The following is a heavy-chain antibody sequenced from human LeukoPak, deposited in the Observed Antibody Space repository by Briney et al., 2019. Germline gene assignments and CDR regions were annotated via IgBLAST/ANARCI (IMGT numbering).Heavy chain of an antibody. CDR3: ARGPRTATGRWLTMGRLDY. J-gene: IGHJ4*02. V-gene: IGHV4-39*07. CDR2: IYYTGST. CDR1: GGSIRSRSYY. Sequence: NPSETLSLTCIVSGGSIRSRSYYWGWIRQPPGKGLEWIGSIYYTGSTYCNPSLKSRVTISVDTSKNQFSLKLSSVTAADTAVYYCARGPRTATGRWLTMGRLDYWGQGTLVTVSS. D-gene: IGHD5-24*01.